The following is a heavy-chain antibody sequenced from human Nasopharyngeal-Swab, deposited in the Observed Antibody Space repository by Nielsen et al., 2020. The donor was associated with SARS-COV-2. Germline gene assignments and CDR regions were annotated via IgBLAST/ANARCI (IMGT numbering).Heavy chain of an antibody. Sequence: GGSLRLSCAASGFTFSSYDMSWVRQAPGKGLEWVSSISVSGVTTYYADSVKGRFTISRDNSKNTLYLQMNSLRAEDTAVYYCAKPRGAWYYFDYWGQGTLVTVSS. CDR3: AKPRGAWYYFDY. D-gene: IGHD1-26*01. J-gene: IGHJ4*02. CDR1: GFTFSSYD. V-gene: IGHV3-23*01. CDR2: ISVSGVTT.